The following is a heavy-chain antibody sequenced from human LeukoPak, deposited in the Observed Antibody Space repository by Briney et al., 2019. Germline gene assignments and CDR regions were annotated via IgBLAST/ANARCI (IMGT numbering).Heavy chain of an antibody. D-gene: IGHD6-13*01. V-gene: IGHV1-2*02. CDR2: INPNSGGT. CDR1: GYTFAGYY. J-gene: IGHJ4*02. CDR3: ARDGARYSSSWYVY. Sequence: ASVNVSCKATGYTFAGYYMHWVRQVPGQGLEWMGWINPNSGGTNYAQKFQGRVTMTRDTSISTAYMELSRLRSDDTAVYYCARDGARYSSSWYVYWGQGTLVTVSS.